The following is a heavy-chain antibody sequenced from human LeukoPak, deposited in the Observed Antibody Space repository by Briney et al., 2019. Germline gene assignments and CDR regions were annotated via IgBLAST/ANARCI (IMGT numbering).Heavy chain of an antibody. CDR1: GASISKSIYF. J-gene: IGHJ4*02. D-gene: IGHD6-19*01. Sequence: SETLSLTCTVSGASISKSIYFWSWIRQPPGKGLEWIGYIYYSGSTNYNPSLKSRVTISVDTSKNQFSLKLSSVTAADTAVYYCARGISSGWSRAVGYWGQGTLVTVSS. V-gene: IGHV4-61*01. CDR3: ARGISSGWSRAVGY. CDR2: IYYSGST.